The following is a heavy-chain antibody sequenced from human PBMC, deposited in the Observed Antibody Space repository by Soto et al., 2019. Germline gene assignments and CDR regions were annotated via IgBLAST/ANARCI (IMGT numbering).Heavy chain of an antibody. CDR3: ATHPHQHAISGSQVDS. CDR2: IYPGDSDT. V-gene: IGHV5-51*01. D-gene: IGHD1-26*01. CDR1: GYSFTSYW. J-gene: IGHJ4*02. Sequence: EVQLVQSGAEVKKPGESLKISCKGSGYSFTSYWIGWVRQMPGKGLEWMGIIYPGDSDTRYSPSFQGQVTLSADKSISTAYLQWSSLKASDTAMYYCATHPHQHAISGSQVDSGGQGTLVTVSS.